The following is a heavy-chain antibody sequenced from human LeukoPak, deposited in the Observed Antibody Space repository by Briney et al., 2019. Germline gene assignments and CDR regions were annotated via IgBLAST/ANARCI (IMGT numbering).Heavy chain of an antibody. J-gene: IGHJ4*02. CDR1: GFTFSTFA. Sequence: GGSLRLSCAASGFTFSTFAMQWVRQAPEKGLEYVSGINTEGGTTFYANSVKGRFTISRDNPKNTLYLQMGSLRVEDTAVYYCARDGVATNDYWGQGTLVTVSS. CDR2: INTEGGTT. CDR3: ARDGVATNDY. V-gene: IGHV3-64*01. D-gene: IGHD5-24*01.